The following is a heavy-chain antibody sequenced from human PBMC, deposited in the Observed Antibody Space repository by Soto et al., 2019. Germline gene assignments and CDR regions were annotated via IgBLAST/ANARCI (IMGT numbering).Heavy chain of an antibody. D-gene: IGHD4-17*01. J-gene: IGHJ4*02. V-gene: IGHV3-21*06. CDR2: IHRASTYI. CDR3: ARRAVTTYHFFDY. Sequence: GGSLRLSCPTSGFTFSSFDMDWVRQAPGKGLEWVSSIHRASTYIYYADSVRGRFTISRDNAKSSLYLQMNSLTVEDTAVYYCARRAVTTYHFFDYWGQGALVTVSS. CDR1: GFTFSSFD.